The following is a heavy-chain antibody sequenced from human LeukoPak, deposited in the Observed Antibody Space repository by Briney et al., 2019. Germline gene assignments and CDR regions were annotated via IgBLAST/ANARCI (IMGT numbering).Heavy chain of an antibody. Sequence: PGQSLRLSCAASGFTLSSSYMSWVRQAARNGLEWGSVIHSGGGTYHTDSVKGRFTISRDNSKNTLYLQMNSLRAEDTAVYYCAGPGNYYDSSGYPFDYWGQGTLVTVSS. CDR2: IHSGGGT. V-gene: IGHV3-53*01. CDR1: GFTLSSSY. J-gene: IGHJ4*02. D-gene: IGHD3-22*01. CDR3: AGPGNYYDSSGYPFDY.